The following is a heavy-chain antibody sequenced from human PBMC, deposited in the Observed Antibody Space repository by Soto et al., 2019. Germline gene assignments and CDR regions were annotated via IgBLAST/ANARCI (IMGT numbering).Heavy chain of an antibody. D-gene: IGHD3-16*01. Sequence: ASVKVSCKASGYSFTKYSMHWVRQAPGQRLEWMGWINAGDGNTKYSQKFQGRVTITRDTSASTVYMELSSLRSEDTAVYYCAKDRRSVNSVYYFDYWGQ. CDR1: GYSFTKYS. CDR2: INAGDGNT. CDR3: AKDRRSVNSVYYFDY. J-gene: IGHJ4*01. V-gene: IGHV1-3*01.